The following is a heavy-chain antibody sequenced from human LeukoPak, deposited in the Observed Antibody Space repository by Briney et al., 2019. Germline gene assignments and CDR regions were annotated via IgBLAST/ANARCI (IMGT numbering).Heavy chain of an antibody. CDR3: AKDVAATMEYFDY. J-gene: IGHJ4*02. D-gene: IGHD5-12*01. CDR1: GFTFSTYA. Sequence: QPGGSLRLSCAASGFTFSTYAMGWVRQAPGKGLEWVSAVSGSGGSTYYADSVKGRFTISRDNSKNTLYLQMNSLRAEDTAVYYCAKDVAATMEYFDYWGQGTLVTVSS. V-gene: IGHV3-23*01. CDR2: VSGSGGST.